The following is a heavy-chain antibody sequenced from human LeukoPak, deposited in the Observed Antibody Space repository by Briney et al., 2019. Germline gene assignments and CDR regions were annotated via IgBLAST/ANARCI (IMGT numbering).Heavy chain of an antibody. D-gene: IGHD3-10*01. Sequence: ASVKVCCKASGYTFTSYGISWVRQAPGQGLEWMGWISAYNGNTNYAQKLQGRVTMTTDTSTSTAYMELRSLRSDDTAVYYCARGSYYGSGSYYNDDYWGQGTLVTVSS. CDR3: ARGSYYGSGSYYNDDY. J-gene: IGHJ4*02. V-gene: IGHV1-18*01. CDR1: GYTFTSYG. CDR2: ISAYNGNT.